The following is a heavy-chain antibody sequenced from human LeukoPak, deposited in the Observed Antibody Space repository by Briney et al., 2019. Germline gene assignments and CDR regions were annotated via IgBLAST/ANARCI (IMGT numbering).Heavy chain of an antibody. CDR3: ARHVNQYDSSGYHYWYFDL. J-gene: IGHJ2*01. CDR2: IYYSGSI. V-gene: IGHV4-59*01. D-gene: IGHD3-22*01. CDR1: GGSISSYY. Sequence: PSETLSLTCTVSGGSISSYYWSWIRQPPGKGLEWIGYIYYSGSINYNPSLKSRVTISVDTSKNQFSLKLSSVTAADTAVYYCARHVNQYDSSGYHYWYFDLWGRGTLVTVSS.